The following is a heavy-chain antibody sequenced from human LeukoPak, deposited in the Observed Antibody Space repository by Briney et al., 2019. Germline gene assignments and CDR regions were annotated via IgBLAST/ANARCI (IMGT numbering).Heavy chain of an antibody. Sequence: ASVNVSCKASGYTLTIYYMHWVRQAPGRGLEWMGIINPSGGSTSYAQKFQGRVTMTRDTSTSTVYMELSSLRAEDTAVYYWARDTLRIVGANYFDYWGQGTLVTVSS. CDR2: INPSGGST. V-gene: IGHV1-46*01. CDR3: ARDTLRIVGANYFDY. CDR1: GYTLTIYY. J-gene: IGHJ4*02. D-gene: IGHD1-26*01.